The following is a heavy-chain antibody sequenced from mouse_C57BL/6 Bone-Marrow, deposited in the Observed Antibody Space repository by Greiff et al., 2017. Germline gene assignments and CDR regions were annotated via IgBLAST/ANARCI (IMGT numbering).Heavy chain of an antibody. CDR3: ARYCRGSNYGDAMDY. Sequence: EVMLVESGGGLVQPGGSLSLSCAASGFTFTDYYMSWVRQPPGKALEWLGFIRNKANGYTTEYSASVKGRFTISRDNSQSILYLQMNALRAEDSATYYCARYCRGSNYGDAMDYWGQGTSVTVSS. CDR2: IRNKANGYTT. D-gene: IGHD2-5*01. J-gene: IGHJ4*01. V-gene: IGHV7-3*01. CDR1: GFTFTDYY.